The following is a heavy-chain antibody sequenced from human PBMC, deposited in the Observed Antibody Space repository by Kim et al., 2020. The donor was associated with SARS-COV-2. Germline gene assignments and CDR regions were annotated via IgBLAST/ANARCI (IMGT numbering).Heavy chain of an antibody. CDR1: GFTFSSYA. V-gene: IGHV3-23*01. Sequence: GGSLRLSCAASGFTFSSYAMSWVRQAPGKGLDWVSAISGSGGSTYYADSVKGRFTISRDNSKNTLYLQMNSLRAEDTAVYYCANDGRPIQLWWDDAFDIWGQGTMVTVSS. D-gene: IGHD5-18*01. CDR3: ANDGRPIQLWWDDAFDI. CDR2: ISGSGGST. J-gene: IGHJ3*02.